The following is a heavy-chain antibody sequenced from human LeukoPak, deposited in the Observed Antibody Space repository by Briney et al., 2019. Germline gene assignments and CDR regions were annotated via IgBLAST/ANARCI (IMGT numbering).Heavy chain of an antibody. V-gene: IGHV3-48*04. CDR2: ISSSDATI. Sequence: PGGSLRLSCAASGFTFSTYGMTWVRQAPGKGLEWVSYISSSDATIDYADSVKGRFTISRDNAKNSLYLQMNSLRAEDTAVYYCARNPGIAAAGEEIDYWGQGTLVTVSS. J-gene: IGHJ4*02. D-gene: IGHD6-13*01. CDR3: ARNPGIAAAGEEIDY. CDR1: GFTFSTYG.